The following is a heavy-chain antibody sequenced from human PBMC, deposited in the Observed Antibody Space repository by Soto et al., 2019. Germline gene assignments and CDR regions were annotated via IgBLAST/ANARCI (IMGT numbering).Heavy chain of an antibody. Sequence: QVQLVESGGGVVQPGRSLRLSCAASGFTFSSYGMHWVRQAPGKGLEWVAVIWYDGSNKYYADSVTGRFTISRDNSKNTLYLQMNSLRAEDTSVYYCARDIVDSSGWGDFDYWGQGTLVTVAS. CDR2: IWYDGSNK. J-gene: IGHJ4*02. CDR1: GFTFSSYG. V-gene: IGHV3-33*01. D-gene: IGHD6-19*01. CDR3: ARDIVDSSGWGDFDY.